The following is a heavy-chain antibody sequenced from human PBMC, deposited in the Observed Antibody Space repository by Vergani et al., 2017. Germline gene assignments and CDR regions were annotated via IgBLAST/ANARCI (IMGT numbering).Heavy chain of an antibody. J-gene: IGHJ6*04. Sequence: QVQLQQWGAGLLKPSETLSLTCAVYGGSFSGYYWSWIRQPPGKWLEGIGEINHSGSTNYKPSLKSRVTISVDTSKNQFSLKLSSVTASATALYYCASASYVFCPPDVWGKGTTVTVSS. CDR3: ASASYVFCPPDV. V-gene: IGHV4-34*01. D-gene: IGHD3-3*01. CDR1: GGSFSGYY. CDR2: INHSGST.